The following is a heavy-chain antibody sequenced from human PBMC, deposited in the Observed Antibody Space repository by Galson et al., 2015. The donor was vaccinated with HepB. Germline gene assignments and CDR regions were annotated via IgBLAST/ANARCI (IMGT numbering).Heavy chain of an antibody. Sequence: QSGAEVKKPGESLRISCKGSGYSFTSYWISWVRQMPGKGLEWMGRIDPSDSYTNYSPSFQGHVTISADKSISTAYLQWSSLKASDTAMYYCARQGNVTLIYYYYYMDVWGKGTTVTVSS. J-gene: IGHJ6*03. CDR2: IDPSDSYT. D-gene: IGHD1-14*01. CDR1: GYSFTSYW. V-gene: IGHV5-10-1*01. CDR3: ARQGNVTLIYYYYYMDV.